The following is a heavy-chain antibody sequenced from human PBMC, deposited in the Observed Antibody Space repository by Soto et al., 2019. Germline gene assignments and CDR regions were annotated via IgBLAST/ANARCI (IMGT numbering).Heavy chain of an antibody. CDR1: VGTLSSYA. D-gene: IGHD3-3*01. V-gene: IGHV1-69*13. CDR3: ARDNFWSGSKDYYYYGMDV. CDR2: IIPIFGTA. J-gene: IGHJ6*02. Sequence: SVKVSCKASVGTLSSYAISWVRQANGQGLEWMGGIIPIFGTANYAQKFQGRVTITADESTSTAYMELSSLRSEDTAVYYCARDNFWSGSKDYYYYGMDVWGQGTTVTVSS.